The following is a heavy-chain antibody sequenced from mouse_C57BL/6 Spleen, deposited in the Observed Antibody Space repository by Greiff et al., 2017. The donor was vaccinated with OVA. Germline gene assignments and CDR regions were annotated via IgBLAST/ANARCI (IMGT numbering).Heavy chain of an antibody. CDR3: ARGGSGSSYIDY. V-gene: IGHV1-52*01. Sequence: QVHVKQPGAELVRPGSSVKLSCKASGYTFTSYWMHWVKQRPIQGLEWIGNIDPSDSETHYNQKFKDKATLTVDKSSSTAYMQLSSLTSEDSAVYYCARGGSGSSYIDYWGQGTTLTVSS. D-gene: IGHD1-1*01. CDR1: GYTFTSYW. CDR2: IDPSDSET. J-gene: IGHJ2*01.